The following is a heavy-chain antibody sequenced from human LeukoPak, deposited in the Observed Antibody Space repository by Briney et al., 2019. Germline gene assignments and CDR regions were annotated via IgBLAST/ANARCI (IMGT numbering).Heavy chain of an antibody. CDR3: AREGGPCSSGYLAVDY. CDR2: ISAYNGNT. CDR1: GYTFTSYG. V-gene: IGHV1-18*01. D-gene: IGHD3-22*01. Sequence: ASVKVSCKASGYTFTSYGISWVRQAPGQGLEWMGWISAYNGNTNYAQKLQGRVTMTTDTSTSTAYMELRSLRSDDTAVYYCAREGGPCSSGYLAVDYGGRGPLVTVS. J-gene: IGHJ4*02.